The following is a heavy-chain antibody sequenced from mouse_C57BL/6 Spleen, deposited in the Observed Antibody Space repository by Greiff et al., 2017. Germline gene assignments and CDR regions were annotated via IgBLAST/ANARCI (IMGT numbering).Heavy chain of an antibody. CDR2: ISSGGSYT. Sequence: EVMLVESGGDLVKPGGSLKLSCAASGFTFSSYGMSWVRQTPDKRLEWVATISSGGSYTYYPDSVKGRFTISRDNAKNTLYLQMSSLKSEDTAMYYCARQDYYGSSLYYFDYWGKGTTRTVSS. CDR1: GFTFSSYG. D-gene: IGHD1-1*01. V-gene: IGHV5-6*02. CDR3: ARQDYYGSSLYYFDY. J-gene: IGHJ2*01.